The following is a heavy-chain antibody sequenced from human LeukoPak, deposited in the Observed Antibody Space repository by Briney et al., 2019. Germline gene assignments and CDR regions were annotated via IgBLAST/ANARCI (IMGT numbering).Heavy chain of an antibody. CDR3: AKAAYSSSWYFVIDY. J-gene: IGHJ4*02. CDR1: GFTFDDYG. D-gene: IGHD6-13*01. CDR2: INWNGGST. V-gene: IGHV3-20*04. Sequence: GGSLRLSCAASGFTFDDYGMSWVRQAPGKGLEWVSGINWNGGSTGYADSVKGRFTISRDNAKNSLYLQMNSLRAEDMALYYCAKAAYSSSWYFVIDYWGQGTLVTVSS.